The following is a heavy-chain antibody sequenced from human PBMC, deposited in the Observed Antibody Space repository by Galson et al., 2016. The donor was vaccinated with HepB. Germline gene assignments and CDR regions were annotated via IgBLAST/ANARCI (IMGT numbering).Heavy chain of an antibody. J-gene: IGHJ5*02. CDR2: ISFDGSNK. Sequence: SLRLSCAGSGFTFSDFYMSWIRQAPGKGLEWLAVISFDGSNKYYADSVKGRLTISRDNSKETLFLQMNSLRGEDTAVYYCAKDGAYCSTTSCPLDPWGLGTLVTVSS. CDR3: AKDGAYCSTTSCPLDP. D-gene: IGHD2-2*01. V-gene: IGHV3-30*18. CDR1: GFTFSDFY.